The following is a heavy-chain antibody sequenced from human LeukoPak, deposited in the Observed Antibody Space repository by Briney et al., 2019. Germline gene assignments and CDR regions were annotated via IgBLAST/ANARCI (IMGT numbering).Heavy chain of an antibody. D-gene: IGHD3-16*01. J-gene: IGHJ4*02. V-gene: IGHV3-21*01. CDR3: AREGNDYYYDQ. CDR2: ITGDCKYI. Sequence: GGSLRLSCAASGFIFKTYTMTWVRPAPGKGLEWVSSITGDCKYITYADSVKGRFTISRDNAKNSLYLQVASLRGDDTATYYCAREGNDYYYDQWGQGTLVTVSP. CDR1: GFIFKTYT.